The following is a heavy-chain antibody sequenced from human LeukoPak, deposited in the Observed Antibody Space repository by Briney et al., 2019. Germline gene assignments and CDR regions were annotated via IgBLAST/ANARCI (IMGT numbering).Heavy chain of an antibody. D-gene: IGHD3-3*01. CDR2: IKQDGIEI. V-gene: IGHV3-7*01. Sequence: GGSLRLSCEASGFTFSDYYMSWVRQAPGKGLEWVANIKQDGIEIYYVDSVKGRFTISRDNAKNSLYMQMNSLRAEDTAVYYCARVGEFLRSPYYYMDVWGTGTTVTVSS. J-gene: IGHJ6*03. CDR3: ARVGEFLRSPYYYMDV. CDR1: GFTFSDYY.